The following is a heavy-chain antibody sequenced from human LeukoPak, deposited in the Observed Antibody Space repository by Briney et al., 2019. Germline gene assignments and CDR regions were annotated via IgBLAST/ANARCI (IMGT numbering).Heavy chain of an antibody. CDR3: AKVHPSDCGSDY. CDR1: GFTFSSYA. Sequence: GGSLRLSCTASGFTFSSYAMSWVRQAPGKGLEWVSAISGSGGSTDYADSVKGRFTISRDNSKNTLYLQMNSLRAEDTAVYYCAKVHPSDCGSDYWGQGTLVTVSS. V-gene: IGHV3-23*01. D-gene: IGHD2-21*02. CDR2: ISGSGGST. J-gene: IGHJ4*02.